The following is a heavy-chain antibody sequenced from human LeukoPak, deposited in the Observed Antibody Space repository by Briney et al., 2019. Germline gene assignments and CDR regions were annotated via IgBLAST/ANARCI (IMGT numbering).Heavy chain of an antibody. CDR2: IKQDGSDK. V-gene: IGHV3-7*05. CDR1: GFTLSSYW. J-gene: IGHJ4*02. CDR3: AKGPVSAIVGSTTLDY. Sequence: GGSLSLSCAVSGFTLSSYWMSWVRPAPGRGREWVASIKQDGSDKYYVDSVKGRFTISRDNAKNSLYLQMNSLRVEDTAVYYCAKGPVSAIVGSTTLDYGGQGTLVTVSS. D-gene: IGHD1-26*01.